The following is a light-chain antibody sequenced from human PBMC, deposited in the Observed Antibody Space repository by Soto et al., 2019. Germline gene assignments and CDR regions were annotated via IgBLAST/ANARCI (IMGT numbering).Light chain of an antibody. V-gene: IGKV3-20*01. Sequence: EIVLTQALSTPSLSPGEIATLSCRASQTVNSVYFACYQHKPGRAPMLLIYGASSRATGIPDWFSGSGSGTDFTLTISRLGPAGFAIYYCQQDDGSPRTFGQGNKVDIK. CDR2: GAS. CDR1: QTVNSVY. J-gene: IGKJ1*01. CDR3: QQDDGSPRT.